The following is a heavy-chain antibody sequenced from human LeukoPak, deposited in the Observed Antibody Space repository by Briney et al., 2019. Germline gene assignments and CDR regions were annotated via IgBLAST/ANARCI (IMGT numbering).Heavy chain of an antibody. J-gene: IGHJ4*02. D-gene: IGHD3-22*01. CDR3: ARDLYYYDSSGLSRFDY. CDR1: GGSFSGYY. Sequence: TSETLSLTCAVYGGSFSGYYWSWIRQPPGKGLEWIGEINHSGSTNYNPSLKSRVTMSVDTSKNQFSLKLSSVTAADTAVYYCARDLYYYDSSGLSRFDYWGQGTLVTVSS. CDR2: INHSGST. V-gene: IGHV4-34*01.